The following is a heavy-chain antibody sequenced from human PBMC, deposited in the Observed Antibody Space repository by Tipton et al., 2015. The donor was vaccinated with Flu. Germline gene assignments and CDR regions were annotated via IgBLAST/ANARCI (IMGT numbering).Heavy chain of an antibody. J-gene: IGHJ3*02. Sequence: AASGFTFSSYGMHWVRQAPGKGLEWVAFIRYDGSNKYYADSVKGRFTISRDNSKNTLYLQMNSLRAEDTAVYYCANLASSKTPRAFDIWGQGTMVTVSS. CDR3: ANLASSKTPRAFDI. V-gene: IGHV3-30*02. CDR1: GFTFSSYG. D-gene: IGHD2-2*01. CDR2: IRYDGSNK.